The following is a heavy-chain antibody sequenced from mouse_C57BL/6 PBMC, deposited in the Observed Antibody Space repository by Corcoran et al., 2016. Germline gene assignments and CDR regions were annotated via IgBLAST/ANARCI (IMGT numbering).Heavy chain of an antibody. CDR3: ARGETTTDYFDY. CDR2: INPNNGGT. CDR1: GYTFTDYY. Sequence: EVQLQQSGPELVKPGASVKISCKASGYTFTDYYMNWVKQSHGKSLEWIGDINPNNGGTSYNQKFKGKATLTVDKSSSTAYMELRSLTSEDSAVYYCARGETTTDYFDYWGQGTTLTVSS. D-gene: IGHD1-1*01. V-gene: IGHV1-26*01. J-gene: IGHJ2*01.